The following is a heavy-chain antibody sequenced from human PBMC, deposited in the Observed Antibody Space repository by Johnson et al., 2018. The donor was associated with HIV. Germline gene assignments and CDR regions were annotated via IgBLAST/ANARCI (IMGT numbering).Heavy chain of an antibody. J-gene: IGHJ3*02. D-gene: IGHD1-26*01. CDR3: ARGEWELNAGHGFDI. CDR2: INWNGGST. Sequence: VHLVESGGGVVRPGGSLRLSCAASGFTFVVYGMSWVRQVPGKGLEWVSGINWNGGSTGYADSVKGRFTISRDNAKNSLYLQMNSLRAEDTAFYYCARGEWELNAGHGFDIWGPGTRVTVSS. CDR1: GFTFVVYG. V-gene: IGHV3-20*04.